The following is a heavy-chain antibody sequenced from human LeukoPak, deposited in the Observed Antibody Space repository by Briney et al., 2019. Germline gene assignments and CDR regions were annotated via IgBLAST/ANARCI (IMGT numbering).Heavy chain of an antibody. J-gene: IGHJ5*02. CDR2: IRSKAYGGTT. CDR3: TREILSLGDWFDP. V-gene: IGHV3-49*04. CDR1: GFTFSSYS. D-gene: IGHD3-10*01. Sequence: GGSLRLSCAASGFTFSSYSMNWVRQAPGKGLEWVGFIRSKAYGGTTEYAASVKGRFTISRDDSKSIAYLQMNSLKTEDTAVYYCTREILSLGDWFDPWGQGTLVTVSS.